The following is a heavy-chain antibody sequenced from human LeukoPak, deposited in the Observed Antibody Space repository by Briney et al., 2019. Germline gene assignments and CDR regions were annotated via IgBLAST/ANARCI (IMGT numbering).Heavy chain of an antibody. CDR1: GGSISSYY. Sequence: ASETLSLTCTVSGGSISSYYWSWIRQPPGKGLEWIGYIYYSGSTNYNPSLKSRVTISVDTSKNQFSLKLSSVPAADTAVYYCARDPGMATSYYFDYWGQGTLVTVSS. CDR3: ARDPGMATSYYFDY. J-gene: IGHJ4*02. D-gene: IGHD5-24*01. V-gene: IGHV4-59*01. CDR2: IYYSGST.